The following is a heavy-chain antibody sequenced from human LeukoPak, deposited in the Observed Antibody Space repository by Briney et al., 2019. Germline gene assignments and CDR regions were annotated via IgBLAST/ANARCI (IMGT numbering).Heavy chain of an antibody. CDR3: ARRSKAVAGLAFDI. CDR1: GGSISSYY. V-gene: IGHV4-59*08. D-gene: IGHD6-19*01. J-gene: IGHJ3*02. CDR2: IYYSGST. Sequence: SETLSLTCTVSGGSISSYYWNWIRLPPGKGLEWIGNIYYSGSTNYNPSLKSRVTISVDTSKNHFSLKLSSVTAADTAVYYCARRSKAVAGLAFDIWGRGTMVTVSS.